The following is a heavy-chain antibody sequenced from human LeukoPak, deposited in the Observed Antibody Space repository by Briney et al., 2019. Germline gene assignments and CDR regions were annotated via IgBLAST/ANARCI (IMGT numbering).Heavy chain of an antibody. D-gene: IGHD2-2*01. CDR1: GGSISSSSYY. CDR3: ARRYCSSTSCCFDY. V-gene: IGHV4-39*01. Sequence: ASETLSLTCTVSGGSISSSSYYWGWIRQPPGKGLEWIGSIYYSGSTYYNPSLKSRVTISVDTSKNQFSLKLSSVTAADTAVYYCARRYCSSTSCCFDYWGQGTLVTVSS. CDR2: IYYSGST. J-gene: IGHJ4*02.